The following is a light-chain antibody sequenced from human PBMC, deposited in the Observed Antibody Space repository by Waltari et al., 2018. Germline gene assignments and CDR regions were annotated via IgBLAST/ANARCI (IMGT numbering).Light chain of an antibody. Sequence: DIQMTQSPSTLSASVGDRVTITCRASQNINTWVAWYQQKPGKAPKLLIYNASNLKSGAPSRFSGGGSGTEFTLYISSLQPDDFATYYCQQYDNYPETFGPGTTVDVK. CDR1: QNINTW. CDR2: NAS. CDR3: QQYDNYPET. V-gene: IGKV1-5*03. J-gene: IGKJ1*01.